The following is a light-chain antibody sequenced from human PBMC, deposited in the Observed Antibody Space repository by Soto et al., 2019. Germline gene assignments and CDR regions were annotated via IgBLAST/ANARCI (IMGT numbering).Light chain of an antibody. CDR1: SSDVGNYDY. Sequence: QSALTQPASVSGSPGQSITISCTGTSSDVGNYDYVSWYQQYPGKAPKLMIYAVSRRPSGVSNRFSGSKSGNPASLTISGLQAEDDADYSCTSYTPSSTYVFGTGTKLTVL. CDR2: AVS. J-gene: IGLJ1*01. V-gene: IGLV2-14*03. CDR3: TSYTPSSTYV.